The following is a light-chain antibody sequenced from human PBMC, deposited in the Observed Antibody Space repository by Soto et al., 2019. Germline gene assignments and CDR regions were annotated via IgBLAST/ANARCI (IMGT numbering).Light chain of an antibody. J-gene: IGLJ1*01. Sequence: QSALTQPASVSGSPGQSITIPCTGTSSDVGGYNYVSWYQQHPGKAPKLMIFDVNNRPSGISSRFSGSKSGNTASLTISGLQAEDEADYYCCSYTRSTTYVFGTGTKVTVL. CDR2: DVN. CDR3: CSYTRSTTYV. CDR1: SSDVGGYNY. V-gene: IGLV2-14*03.